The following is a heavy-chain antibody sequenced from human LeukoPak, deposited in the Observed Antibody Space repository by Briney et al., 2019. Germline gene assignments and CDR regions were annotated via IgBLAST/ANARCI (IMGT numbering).Heavy chain of an antibody. CDR2: IYYSGST. V-gene: IGHV4-59*01. J-gene: IGHJ4*02. D-gene: IGHD1-14*01. Sequence: SETLSLTCTVSGGSISSYYWSWIRQPPGKGLEWIGYIYYSGSTNYNPSLKSRVTISVDTSRNQFSLKLSSVTAADTAVYYCAREVYMGYFDYWGQGTLVTVSS. CDR1: GGSISSYY. CDR3: AREVYMGYFDY.